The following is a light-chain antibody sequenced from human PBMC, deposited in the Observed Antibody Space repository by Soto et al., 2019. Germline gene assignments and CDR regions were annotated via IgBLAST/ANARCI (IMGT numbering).Light chain of an antibody. CDR1: TSNIESNY. Sequence: QSVLTQPPSASGTPGQRVSISCCGSTSNIESNYVYWYQQLPGTAPKLLIYRNSHRPSGVPDRFSGSKSGTSGSLVISGLRSEDEADYYCAAWDDSLSGVVFGGGTKVTVL. CDR2: RNS. V-gene: IGLV1-47*01. CDR3: AAWDDSLSGVV. J-gene: IGLJ2*01.